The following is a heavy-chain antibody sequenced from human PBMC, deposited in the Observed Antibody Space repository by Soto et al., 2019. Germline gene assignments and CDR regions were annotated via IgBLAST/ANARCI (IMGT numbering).Heavy chain of an antibody. CDR3: ATEKHYFDTGGYYY. CDR1: GFTFSSYS. J-gene: IGHJ4*02. D-gene: IGHD3-22*01. Sequence: EVQLVESGGGLVKPGGSLRLSCAASGFTFSSYSMNWVRQAPGKGLEWVSSISSSSSYIYYADSVKGRFTISRDNAKNSLYLQMNSLRAEDTAVYYCATEKHYFDTGGYYYWCQRTLVTVSS. CDR2: ISSSSSYI. V-gene: IGHV3-21*01.